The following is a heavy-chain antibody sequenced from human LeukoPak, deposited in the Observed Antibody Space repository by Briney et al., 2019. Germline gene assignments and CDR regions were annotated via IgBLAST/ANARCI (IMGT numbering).Heavy chain of an antibody. CDR1: GGSIRSSYYY. J-gene: IGHJ3*02. CDR3: ARVGGDFDAFDI. Sequence: PSETLSLTCTVSGGSIRSSYYYWGWIRQPPGKGLEWIGSIYDSGSTYYNPSPKSRVTISVDTSKNQFSLKLNSVTAADTAVYYCARVGGDFDAFDIWGQGTMVTVSS. CDR2: IYDSGST. V-gene: IGHV4-39*01. D-gene: IGHD4-17*01.